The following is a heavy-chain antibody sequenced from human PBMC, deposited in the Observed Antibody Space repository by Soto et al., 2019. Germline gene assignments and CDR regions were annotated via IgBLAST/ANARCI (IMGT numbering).Heavy chain of an antibody. V-gene: IGHV1-8*01. CDR1: GYTFTSYD. J-gene: IGHJ4*02. Sequence: ASVKVSCKASGYTFTSYDINWVRQATGQGLEWMGWMNPNSGSKSYTQKFQDRITMTRDTSTSTVYMELSSLRSEDTAVYYCARSTMTFYYFDFWSQGTLVTVSS. CDR3: ARSTMTFYYFDF. CDR2: MNPNSGSK. D-gene: IGHD4-17*01.